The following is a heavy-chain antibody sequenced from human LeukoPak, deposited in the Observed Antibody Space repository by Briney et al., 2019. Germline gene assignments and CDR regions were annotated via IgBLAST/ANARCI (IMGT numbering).Heavy chain of an antibody. J-gene: IGHJ3*02. CDR1: GFTFSSYA. CDR3: ARDCSSTSCYPDLSAFDI. CDR2: INRSGSTI. Sequence: PGGSLRLSCAASGFTFSSYAMSWVRQAPGKGLEWVSYINRSGSTIYYADSVKGRFTISRDNAKNSLYLQMNSLRAEDTAVYYCARDCSSTSCYPDLSAFDIWGQGTMVTVSS. D-gene: IGHD2-2*01. V-gene: IGHV3-48*03.